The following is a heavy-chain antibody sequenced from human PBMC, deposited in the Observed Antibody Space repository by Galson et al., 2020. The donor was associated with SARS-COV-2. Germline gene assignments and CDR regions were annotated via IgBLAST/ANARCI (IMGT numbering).Heavy chain of an antibody. CDR1: GDSVSSDSAG. CDR3: VRGWVRGMDV. V-gene: IGHV6-1*01. CDR2: TYYRSKWYK. J-gene: IGHJ6*03. Sequence: SQTLSLTCVISGDSVSSDSAGWNWIRQSPSRGLEWLGRTYYRSKWYKDYPESVKGRINIDGDKSKNQISLQLSSVTHDDAGVYYCVRGWVRGMDVWGKGTRVTVSS.